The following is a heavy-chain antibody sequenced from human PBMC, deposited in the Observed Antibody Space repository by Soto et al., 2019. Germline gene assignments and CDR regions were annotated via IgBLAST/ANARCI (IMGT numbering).Heavy chain of an antibody. CDR1: GFTFINYE. J-gene: IGHJ2*01. D-gene: IGHD1-20*01. Sequence: GGSLRLSCVASGFTFINYEMAWGRRTPGKGLEWVSYLISSVNTTSYSDSVKGRFSISRDNARNSLFLQMNSLRAEDTAVYYCARLPTITGTAYWYFDLWGRGTLVTVPQ. CDR3: ARLPTITGTAYWYFDL. V-gene: IGHV3-48*03. CDR2: LISSVNTT.